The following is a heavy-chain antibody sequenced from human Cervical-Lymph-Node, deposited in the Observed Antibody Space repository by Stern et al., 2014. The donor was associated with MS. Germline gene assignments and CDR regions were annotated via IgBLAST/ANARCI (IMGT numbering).Heavy chain of an antibody. D-gene: IGHD2-15*01. Sequence: QVQLVESGAEVKKPGASVKVSCKASEYPFTDYYLHWVRQAPGQGLEWMGWINPNTGGTKSAKQFQGWVTMTRDTSISTAYMELRRLNPNDTAVYYCAAKGYPFLEYWGQGTLVTVSS. J-gene: IGHJ4*01. CDR2: INPNTGGT. CDR3: AAKGYPFLEY. V-gene: IGHV1-2*04. CDR1: EYPFTDYY.